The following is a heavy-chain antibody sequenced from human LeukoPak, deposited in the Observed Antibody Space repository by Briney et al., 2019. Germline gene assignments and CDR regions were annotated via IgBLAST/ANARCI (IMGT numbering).Heavy chain of an antibody. CDR1: GFTFSSYA. CDR2: ISSNGGGT. J-gene: IGHJ4*02. Sequence: GGSLRLSCAASGFTFSSYAMHWVRQAPRKGLEYVSAISSNGGGTYYANSVKGRFTISRDNSKNTLYLQMGSLRAEDMAVYYCARDGGTKGGYYFYFDYWGQGTLVTVSS. D-gene: IGHD3-22*01. CDR3: ARDGGTKGGYYFYFDY. V-gene: IGHV3-64*01.